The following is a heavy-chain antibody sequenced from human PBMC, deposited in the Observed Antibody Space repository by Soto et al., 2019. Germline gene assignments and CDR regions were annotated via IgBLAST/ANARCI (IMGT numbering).Heavy chain of an antibody. CDR3: ARSTHVAVVTAAFEY. J-gene: IGHJ4*02. CDR2: INPSGGHT. Sequence: QVQLMQSGAEVKKPGASVKVSCKASGNTFTNYYIHWVRQAPGQGLEWMGTINPSGGHTTYSQNCLGRATLTTDMPSTTLYIELTSLTSDSTSGYYCARSTHVAVVTAAFEYWDQVTLVTVSA. D-gene: IGHD2-21*02. V-gene: IGHV1-46*01. CDR1: GNTFTNYY.